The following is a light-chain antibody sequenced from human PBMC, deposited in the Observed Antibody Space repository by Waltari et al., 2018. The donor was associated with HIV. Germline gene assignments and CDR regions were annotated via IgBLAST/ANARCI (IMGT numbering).Light chain of an antibody. CDR3: QQRSNWPPVT. CDR2: DAS. V-gene: IGKV3-11*01. Sequence: EIVLTQSPATLSLSPGERATLSCRASQSVNSHLAWYQQKVGQAPRLLIYDASSRATGIPARFSGNGSGTDFTLTISSLAPEDFAVYYCQQRSNWPPVTFGGGTKVEIK. CDR1: QSVNSH. J-gene: IGKJ4*01.